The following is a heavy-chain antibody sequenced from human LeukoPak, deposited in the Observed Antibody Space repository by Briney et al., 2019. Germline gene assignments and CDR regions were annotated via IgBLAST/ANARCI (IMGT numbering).Heavy chain of an antibody. V-gene: IGHV3-23*01. CDR1: GFAFSSYG. D-gene: IGHD3-10*01. CDR2: ISGSGGST. Sequence: GGSLRLSCAASGFAFSSYGMTWVRQAPGKGLEWVSAISGSGGSTYYAASVKGRSTISRDNSKNTLYLLMNSLRADDTAVYYCAKFGLAGSGRYHDAFDMWGQGTMVTVSS. J-gene: IGHJ3*02. CDR3: AKFGLAGSGRYHDAFDM.